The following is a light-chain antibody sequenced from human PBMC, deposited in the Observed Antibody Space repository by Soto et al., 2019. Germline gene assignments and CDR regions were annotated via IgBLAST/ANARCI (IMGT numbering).Light chain of an antibody. CDR1: SSDVGGYKY. J-gene: IGLJ2*01. CDR2: EVS. CDR3: ASYTSISTSVI. Sequence: QSALTQPASVSGSPGQSITISCTGTSSDVGGYKYVSWYQQHPDKAPKLIIFEVSNRPSGISSRFSGSKSGNTASLTISGLQAEDEADYYCASYTSISTSVIFGRGTKVTVI. V-gene: IGLV2-14*01.